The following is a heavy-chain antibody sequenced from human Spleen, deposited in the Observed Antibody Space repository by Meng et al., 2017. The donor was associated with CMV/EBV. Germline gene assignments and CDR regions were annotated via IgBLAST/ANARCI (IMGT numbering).Heavy chain of an antibody. D-gene: IGHD6-13*01. J-gene: IGHJ4*02. V-gene: IGHV4-39*07. CDR1: GGSIRTTVYH. Sequence: ESLKISCDVSGGSIRTTVYHWGWIRQTPGKGLEWIASFSFSGSTYYNPSLKSRVTMSVDKSKNQLSLMLSPMTAADTAVYYCARDDEGGTSWTKIDYWGQGALVTVSS. CDR2: FSFSGST. CDR3: ARDDEGGTSWTKIDY.